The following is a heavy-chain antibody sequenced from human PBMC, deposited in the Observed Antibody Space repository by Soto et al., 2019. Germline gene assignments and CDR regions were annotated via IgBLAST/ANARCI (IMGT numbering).Heavy chain of an antibody. J-gene: IGHJ6*03. V-gene: IGHV3-66*01. CDR1: GFTVSSNY. CDR2: IYSGGST. Sequence: EVQLVESGGGLVQPGGSLRLSCAASGFTVSSNYMSGVRQAPGRGLEWVSVIYSGGSTYYADSVKGRFTISRDNAKNTLYLQMNSLRAEDTAVYYCARSRTGYYYYMDVWRKGTTVTVSS. CDR3: ARSRTGYYYYMDV.